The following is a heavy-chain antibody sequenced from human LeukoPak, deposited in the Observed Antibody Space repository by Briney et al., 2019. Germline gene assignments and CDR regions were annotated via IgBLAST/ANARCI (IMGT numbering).Heavy chain of an antibody. CDR2: ITRSSRII. CDR1: GFTFSNFE. Sequence: QPGGSLRLSCAASGFTFSNFEMNWARQIPGKGLEWLSFITRSSRIIYYADSVKGRFTISRDNANNSLHLQMNSLRVEDTGIYFCARGSTFGGVISDFWGQGTLVTVSS. CDR3: ARGSTFGGVISDF. D-gene: IGHD3-16*02. V-gene: IGHV3-48*03. J-gene: IGHJ4*02.